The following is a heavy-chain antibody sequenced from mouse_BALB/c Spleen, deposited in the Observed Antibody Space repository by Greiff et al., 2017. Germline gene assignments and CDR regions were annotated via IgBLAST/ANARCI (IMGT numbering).Heavy chain of an antibody. J-gene: IGHJ1*01. D-gene: IGHD1-1*01. CDR1: GYSFTGYY. CDR3: AAVHWYFDV. Sequence: EVQLQQSGPELVKPGASVKISCKASGYSFTGYYMHWVKQSHVKSLEWIGRINPYNGATSYNQNFKDKASLTVDKSSSTAYMELHSLTSEDSAVYYCAAVHWYFDVWGAGTTVTVSS. V-gene: IGHV1-26*01. CDR2: INPYNGAT.